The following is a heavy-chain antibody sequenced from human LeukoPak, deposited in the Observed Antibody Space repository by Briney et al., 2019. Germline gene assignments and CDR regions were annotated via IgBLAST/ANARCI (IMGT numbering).Heavy chain of an antibody. CDR2: IKPDGGEK. V-gene: IGHV3-7*01. Sequence: GGSLRLSCVASGFTFTTYWMSWVRQAPGKGLEWVAIIKPDGGEKYYVDSVKGRFTISRDNAKNSLNLQMNSLRAEDTAVYYCARVPSDYFDYWGQGTLVTVSS. J-gene: IGHJ4*02. CDR3: ARVPSDYFDY. CDR1: GFTFTTYW.